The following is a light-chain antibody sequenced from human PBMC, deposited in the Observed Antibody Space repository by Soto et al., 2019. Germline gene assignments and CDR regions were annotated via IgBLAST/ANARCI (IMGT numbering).Light chain of an antibody. CDR1: QSLLHSNGYNY. J-gene: IGKJ1*01. CDR3: MT. V-gene: IGKV2-28*01. Sequence: DIVMTQSPLSLPVTPGEPASISCRSSQSLLHSNGYNYLDWYLQKPGQSPQLLIYLGSNRASGVPDRFSGSGSGTDFTLKISRVEAEDVGVYYCMTFGQGTKVEIK. CDR2: LGS.